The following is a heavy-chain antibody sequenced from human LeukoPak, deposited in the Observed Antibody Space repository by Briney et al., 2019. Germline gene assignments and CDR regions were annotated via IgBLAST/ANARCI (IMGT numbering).Heavy chain of an antibody. D-gene: IGHD3-10*01. CDR1: GGSISSYY. Sequence: PSETLSLTCTVSGGSISSYYWSWIRQPPGKGLEWIGYIYYSGGTNYNPSLKSRVTISVDTSKNQFSLKLSSVTAADTAVYYCATTMVRGVMGPYYFDYWGQGTLVTVSS. J-gene: IGHJ4*02. V-gene: IGHV4-59*01. CDR3: ATTMVRGVMGPYYFDY. CDR2: IYYSGGT.